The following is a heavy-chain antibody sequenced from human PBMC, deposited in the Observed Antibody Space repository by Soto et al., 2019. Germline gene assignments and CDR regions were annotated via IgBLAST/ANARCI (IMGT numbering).Heavy chain of an antibody. V-gene: IGHV4-59*08. D-gene: IGHD3-22*01. CDR3: ARSNTRYSSPDY. CDR2: FYFST. J-gene: IGHJ4*02. CDR1: GDYIIKYQ. Sequence: SETMSLTCTVAGDYIIKYQWSWVRQPPGKGLEWIGCFYFSTNYNPALNSRVTISVDRSKNHFSLKLTSVTAADTAVYFCARSNTRYSSPDYWGQGTLVTVS.